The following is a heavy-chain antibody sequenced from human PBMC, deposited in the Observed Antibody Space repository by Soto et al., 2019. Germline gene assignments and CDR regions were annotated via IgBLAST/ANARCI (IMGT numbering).Heavy chain of an antibody. CDR1: GFTFSGYS. J-gene: IGHJ6*02. CDR2: ISSSSSYI. D-gene: IGHD3-3*01. Sequence: GGSLRLSCAASGFTFSGYSLNWVRQAPGKGLEWVSSISSSSSYIDYADSVKGRFTISRDNAKNSLFLQMTSLRAEDTAVYYCARDQTIFGVTKTTGMDVWVQGTSVTVSS. V-gene: IGHV3-21*01. CDR3: ARDQTIFGVTKTTGMDV.